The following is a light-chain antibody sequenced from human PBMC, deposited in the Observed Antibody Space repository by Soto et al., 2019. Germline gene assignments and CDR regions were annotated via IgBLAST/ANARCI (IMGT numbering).Light chain of an antibody. CDR1: QSVSSSY. V-gene: IGKV3-20*01. CDR2: GAS. CDR3: QQYGSPPIT. J-gene: IGKJ5*01. Sequence: EIVLTQSPGTLSLSPGERATLSCRASQSVSSSYLAWYQQKPGQAPRLLIYGASSRATGIPDRFSGSGSRTDFTLTISRLEPEDFAVYYCQQYGSPPITFGQGTRLEIK.